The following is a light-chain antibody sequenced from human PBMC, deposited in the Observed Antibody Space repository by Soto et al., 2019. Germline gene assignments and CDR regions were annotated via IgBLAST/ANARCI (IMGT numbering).Light chain of an antibody. CDR2: GAS. CDR1: QSVSSTD. CDR3: QQYDSSPPMYP. Sequence: EIVLTQSPGTLSLSPGERATLSCRASQSVSSTDLAWYRHQPGQAPRLLIYGASTRATGIPDRFSGSASGTDVTLTISRLEPDDFAVYYCQQYDSSPPMYPFGQGTKLEIK. V-gene: IGKV3-20*01. J-gene: IGKJ2*01.